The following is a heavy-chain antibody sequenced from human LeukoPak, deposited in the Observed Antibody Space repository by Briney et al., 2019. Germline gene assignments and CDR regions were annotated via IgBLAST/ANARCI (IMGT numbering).Heavy chain of an antibody. J-gene: IGHJ4*02. Sequence: PSETLSLTCTVSGGSISSYYWTWMRQPPGKGPEWIGYIHNSGSTDYNPSLNSRAIISLDTSKIYFSLRLNSVTAADTAVYYCARESRVPPHYFDYWGQGTLVTVSS. CDR1: GGSISSYY. CDR3: ARESRVPPHYFDY. D-gene: IGHD3-3*01. CDR2: IHNSGST. V-gene: IGHV4-59*01.